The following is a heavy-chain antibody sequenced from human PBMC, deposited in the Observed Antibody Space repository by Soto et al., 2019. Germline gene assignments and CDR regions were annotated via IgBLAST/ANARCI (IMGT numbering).Heavy chain of an antibody. CDR1: GGSFSSYC. CDR3: ARARSEYYYDSSGYHFDY. CDR2: IYYSGST. Sequence: SVTLSLTCTAAGGSFSSYCWSWIRQPPGKGLEWIGYIYYSGSTNYNPSLKSRVTISVDTSKNQFSLKLSSVTAADTAVYYCARARSEYYYDSSGYHFDYWGQGTLVTVSS. J-gene: IGHJ4*02. D-gene: IGHD3-22*01. V-gene: IGHV4-59*01.